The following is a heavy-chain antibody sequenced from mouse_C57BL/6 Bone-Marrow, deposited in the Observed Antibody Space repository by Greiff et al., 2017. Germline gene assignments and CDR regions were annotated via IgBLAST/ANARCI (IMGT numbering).Heavy chain of an antibody. CDR1: GYSITSGYY. Sequence: ESGPGLVKPSQSLSLTCSVTGYSITSGYYWNWLRQFPGNKLEWMGYISYDGSNNYNPSLKNRISITRDTSKNQFFLKLNSVTTEDTATYYCARATTVPDYWGQGTTLTVSS. CDR2: ISYDGSN. J-gene: IGHJ2*01. D-gene: IGHD1-1*01. V-gene: IGHV3-6*01. CDR3: ARATTVPDY.